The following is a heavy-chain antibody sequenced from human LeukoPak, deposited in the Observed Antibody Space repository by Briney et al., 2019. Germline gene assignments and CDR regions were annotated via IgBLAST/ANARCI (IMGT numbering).Heavy chain of an antibody. CDR2: IHNSGTT. CDR3: ARRYYYYFGTFPFDF. J-gene: IGHJ4*02. V-gene: IGHV4-34*01. Sequence: PSETLSLTCAVSGGPFSGYFWSWIRQSSGKGLGWVGEIHNSGTTNYNPYLNSRITISENTSKNNFHLNLSSVTAADTAVYYCARRYYYYFGTFPFDFWGKGTPVTVST. CDR1: GGPFSGYF. D-gene: IGHD2/OR15-2a*01.